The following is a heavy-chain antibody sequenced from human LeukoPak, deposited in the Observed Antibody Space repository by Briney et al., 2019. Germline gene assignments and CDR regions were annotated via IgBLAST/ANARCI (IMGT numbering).Heavy chain of an antibody. CDR1: GIALSNYG. CDR2: ISDSGGRT. J-gene: IGHJ4*02. D-gene: IGHD3-10*01. V-gene: IGHV3-23*01. Sequence: GGSLRLSCAVSGIALSNYGMTWVRQAPGKGLEWVAGISDSGGRTNYADSVKGRFTISRDNPKNPLYLQMNSLRAEDTAVYFCAKRGVVVRVILVGFHKEAYYFDSWGQGALVTVSS. CDR3: AKRGVVVRVILVGFHKEAYYFDS.